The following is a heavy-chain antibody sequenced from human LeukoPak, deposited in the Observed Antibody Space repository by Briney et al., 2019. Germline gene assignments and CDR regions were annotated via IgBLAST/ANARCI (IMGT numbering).Heavy chain of an antibody. CDR3: ARGGIDYGDIFDY. J-gene: IGHJ4*02. CDR2: IYYSGST. Sequence: SETLSLTCSVSGGSISSTSYYWGWIRQPPGKGLEWIGYIYYSGSTNYNPSLKSRVTISVDTSKNQFSLKLSSVTAADTAVYYCARGGIDYGDIFDYWGQGTLVTVSS. CDR1: GGSISSTSYY. D-gene: IGHD4-17*01. V-gene: IGHV4-61*05.